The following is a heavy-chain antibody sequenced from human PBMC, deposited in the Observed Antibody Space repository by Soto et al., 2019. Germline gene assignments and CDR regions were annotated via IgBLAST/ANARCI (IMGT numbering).Heavy chain of an antibody. Sequence: QEQLVESGGGVVQPGRSLRLSCAASGFSFNTYGMNWVRQAPGRGLEWVALIWYHGAYEYYADSVKGRFTISRDNSRNTLYPQMNSLKAEDTAVYYWARTRRGETAIITDGLDLWGQGTRSPSPQ. CDR2: IWYHGAYE. J-gene: IGHJ5*02. CDR3: ARTRRGETAIITDGLDL. CDR1: GFSFNTYG. V-gene: IGHV3-33*01. D-gene: IGHD5-18*01.